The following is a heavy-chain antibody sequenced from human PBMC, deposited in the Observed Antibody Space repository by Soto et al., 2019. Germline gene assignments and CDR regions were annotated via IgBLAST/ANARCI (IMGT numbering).Heavy chain of an antibody. CDR1: GFTYTTYT. Sequence: GGSLRLSCAASGFTYTTYTMHWVRQAPGKGLEWVAVISYDGNNKFYADSVKGRFTISRDSTKQTLYLQMNSLRAEDTAVYYCAKDYFSTGYYYGFDYWGQGTLVTVSS. CDR3: AKDYFSTGYYYGFDY. D-gene: IGHD3-22*01. J-gene: IGHJ4*02. V-gene: IGHV3-30-3*01. CDR2: ISYDGNNK.